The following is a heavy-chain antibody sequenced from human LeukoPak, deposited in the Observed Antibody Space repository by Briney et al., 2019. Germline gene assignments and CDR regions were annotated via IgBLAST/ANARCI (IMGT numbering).Heavy chain of an antibody. CDR1: GFTFSDYY. V-gene: IGHV3-11*01. J-gene: IGHJ5*02. CDR2: ISSSGSTI. D-gene: IGHD5-18*01. CDR3: AREGSGYGNWFDP. Sequence: GGSLRLSCAASGFTFSDYYLSWIRQAPGKGLEWVSYISSSGSTINYADSVRGRFTISRDNAKNSLYLQMNSLRSDDTAVYYCAREGSGYGNWFDPWGQGTLVTVSS.